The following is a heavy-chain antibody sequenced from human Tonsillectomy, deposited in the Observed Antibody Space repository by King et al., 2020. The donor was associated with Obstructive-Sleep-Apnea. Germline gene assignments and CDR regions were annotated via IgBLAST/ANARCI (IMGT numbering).Heavy chain of an antibody. CDR3: ARGGVDYYGMDI. CDR1: SGSFSGFH. Sequence: VQLQQRGAGLLKPSETLSLTCAFYSGSFSGFHWSWIRQSPGEGLEWIGEINHSGSTNYNPSLKSRVTISIDTSKNQFSLELSSVTAADTALYYCARGGVDYYGMDIWGQGTTVTVSS. D-gene: IGHD2-21*01. J-gene: IGHJ6*02. V-gene: IGHV4-34*01. CDR2: INHSGST.